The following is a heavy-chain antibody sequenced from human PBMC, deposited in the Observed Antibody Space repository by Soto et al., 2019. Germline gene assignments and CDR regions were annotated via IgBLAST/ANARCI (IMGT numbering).Heavy chain of an antibody. D-gene: IGHD4-4*01. CDR1: GGSFSGYY. Sequence: QVQLQQWGAGLLKPSETLSLTCAVYGGSFSGYYWSWIRQPPGKGLEGIGEINHSGSTNYNPSLKSRVTISVDTSKNQFSLKLSSVTAADTAVYYCARGSVTTFYPCYYMDDWGKGTTVTVSS. CDR3: ARGSVTTFYPCYYMDD. CDR2: INHSGST. V-gene: IGHV4-34*01. J-gene: IGHJ6*03.